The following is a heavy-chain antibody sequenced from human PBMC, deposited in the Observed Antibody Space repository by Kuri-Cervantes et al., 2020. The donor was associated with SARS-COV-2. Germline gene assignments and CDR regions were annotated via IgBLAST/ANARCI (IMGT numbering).Heavy chain of an antibody. V-gene: IGHV2-70*11. D-gene: IGHD4-17*01. CDR3: ARSIPTTGLDY. CDR1: GGSFSGYY. Sequence: TLSLTCAVYGGSFSGYYWSWIRQPPGKALEWLARIDWDDDKYYSTSLKTRLTISKDTSKNQVVLTMTNMDPVDTATYFCARSIPTTGLDYWGQGTLVTVSS. J-gene: IGHJ4*02. CDR2: IDWDDDK.